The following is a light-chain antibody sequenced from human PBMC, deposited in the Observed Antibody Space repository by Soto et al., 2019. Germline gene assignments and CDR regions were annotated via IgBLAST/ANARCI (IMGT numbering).Light chain of an antibody. CDR3: ALFMGGGISL. CDR2: NTN. V-gene: IGLV8-61*01. CDR1: SGSVSNSYF. Sequence: QTVVTQEPSFSVSPGGTVTLTCTLSSGSVSNSYFPSWYQQTPGQAPRTLIYNTNSRSSGVPDRCSASILGNKAALTITGAQADEESDYYCALFMGGGISLFGGGTKVTVL. J-gene: IGLJ3*02.